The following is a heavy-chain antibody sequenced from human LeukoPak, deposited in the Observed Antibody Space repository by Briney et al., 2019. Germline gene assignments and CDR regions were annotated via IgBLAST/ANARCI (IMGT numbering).Heavy chain of an antibody. CDR3: ARGGLAVAGSGGIDY. CDR2: INHSGST. Sequence: PSETLSLTCAVYGGSFSGYYWSWIRQPPGKGLEWIGEINHSGSTNYNPSLKSRVTISVDTSKNQLSLKLSSVTAADTAVYYCARGGLAVAGSGGIDYWGQGTLVTVSS. J-gene: IGHJ4*02. CDR1: GGSFSGYY. D-gene: IGHD6-19*01. V-gene: IGHV4-34*01.